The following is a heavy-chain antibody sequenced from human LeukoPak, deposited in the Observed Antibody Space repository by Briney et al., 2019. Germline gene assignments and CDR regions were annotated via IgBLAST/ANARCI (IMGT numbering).Heavy chain of an antibody. CDR1: GYTLTGYY. CDR2: INPNSGGT. J-gene: IGHJ6*03. Sequence: ASVKVSCKASGYTLTGYYTHWVRQAPGQGLEWMGWINPNSGGTNYAQKFQGRVTMTRDTSISTAYMELSRLRSDDTAVYYCARGRLGRVVPAAASSERYYYYMDVWGKGTTVTVSS. V-gene: IGHV1-2*02. CDR3: ARGRLGRVVPAAASSERYYYYMDV. D-gene: IGHD2-2*01.